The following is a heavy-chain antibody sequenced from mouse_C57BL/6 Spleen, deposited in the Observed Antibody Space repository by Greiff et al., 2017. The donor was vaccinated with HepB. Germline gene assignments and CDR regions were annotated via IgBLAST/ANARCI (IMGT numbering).Heavy chain of an antibody. J-gene: IGHJ1*03. CDR3: DRHNYYGSSYGYFDV. V-gene: IGHV2-6-1*01. D-gene: IGHD1-1*01. Sequence: QVQLKESGPGLVAPSQSLSITCTVSGFSLTSYGIHWVRQPPGKGLEWLGVIWSDGSTTYNSALNSRLSISKDNSKSQVFLKMNSLQTDDTAMYYCDRHNYYGSSYGYFDVWGTGTTVTVSS. CDR1: GFSLTSYG. CDR2: IWSDGST.